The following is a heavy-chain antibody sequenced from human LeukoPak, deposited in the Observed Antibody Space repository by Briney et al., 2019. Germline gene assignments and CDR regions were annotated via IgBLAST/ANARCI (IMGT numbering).Heavy chain of an antibody. Sequence: GGSLRLSCAASGFTFSSYAMSWVHQAPGKGLEWASGISGSGGSTYYADSVKGRFTISRDNSKNTLYLQMDSLRAEDTAVYYCANKEVPKYYFEYWGQGTLVTVSS. CDR2: ISGSGGST. CDR1: GFTFSSYA. V-gene: IGHV3-23*01. J-gene: IGHJ4*02. CDR3: ANKEVPKYYFEY. D-gene: IGHD2/OR15-2a*01.